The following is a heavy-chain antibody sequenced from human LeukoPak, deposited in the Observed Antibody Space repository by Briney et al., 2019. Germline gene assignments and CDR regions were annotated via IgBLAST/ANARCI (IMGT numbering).Heavy chain of an antibody. V-gene: IGHV4-34*01. Sequence: SETLSLTCAVYGGSFSGYYWSWIRQPPGKGLEWIGEINHSGSTNYNPSLKSRVTISVDTSKNQFSLKLSSVTAADTAVYYCARQPIAAAGTDYWGQGTLATVSS. CDR1: GGSFSGYY. CDR3: ARQPIAAAGTDY. D-gene: IGHD6-13*01. J-gene: IGHJ4*02. CDR2: INHSGST.